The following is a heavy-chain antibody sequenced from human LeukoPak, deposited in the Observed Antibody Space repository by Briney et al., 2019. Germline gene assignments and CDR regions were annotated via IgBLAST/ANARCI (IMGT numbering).Heavy chain of an antibody. CDR3: ARVKGGIAAAGNYFDY. J-gene: IGHJ4*02. CDR2: VSYDGGSK. D-gene: IGHD6-13*01. CDR1: GFAFSSYA. V-gene: IGHV3-30-3*01. Sequence: GGSLRLSCAASGFAFSSYAMHWVRQGPGKGLEWVALVSYDGGSKYYADSVKGRITISRDNSKNTLHLQMNSLSTEDTAVYYCARVKGGIAAAGNYFDYWGQGTLVTVSS.